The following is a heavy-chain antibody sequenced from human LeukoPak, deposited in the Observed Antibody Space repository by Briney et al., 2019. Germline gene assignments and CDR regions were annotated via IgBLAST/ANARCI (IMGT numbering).Heavy chain of an antibody. Sequence: GGSLRLSCGASGFTFSSYTMNWVRQAPGKGLEWVSSISSSSSYIYYADSVKGRFTISRDNAKNSLYLQMNSLRAEDTAVYYCARKDSSSSYGYFDYWGQGTLVTVSS. CDR2: ISSSSSYI. CDR3: ARKDSSSSYGYFDY. V-gene: IGHV3-21*01. D-gene: IGHD6-6*01. J-gene: IGHJ4*02. CDR1: GFTFSSYT.